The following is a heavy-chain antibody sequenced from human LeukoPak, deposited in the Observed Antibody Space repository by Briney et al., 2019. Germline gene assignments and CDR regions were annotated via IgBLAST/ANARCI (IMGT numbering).Heavy chain of an antibody. CDR3: AREGEGGAGPYFDY. D-gene: IGHD6-19*01. CDR1: GGTFSIYA. CDR2: IIPIFGTA. V-gene: IGHV1-69*13. Sequence: GASVTVSCTASGGTFSIYAISWVRQAPGQGLEWMGGIIPIFGTANYAQKFQGRVTITADESTSTAYMELSSLRSEDTAVYYCAREGEGGAGPYFDYWGQGTLVTVSS. J-gene: IGHJ4*02.